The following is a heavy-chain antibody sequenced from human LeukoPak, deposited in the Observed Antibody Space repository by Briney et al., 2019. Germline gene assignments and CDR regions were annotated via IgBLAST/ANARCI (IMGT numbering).Heavy chain of an antibody. CDR1: GRTFGDYA. Sequence: GGSLRLSCIESGRTFGDYAMSWVRQAPGKGLEWVGFIRSKAYGGTTEYAASVKGRFTISRDDSKSIAYLQMNSLKTEDTAVYYCTRAGDYYYYMDVWGKGTTVTISS. CDR3: TRAGDYYYYMDV. CDR2: IRSKAYGGTT. V-gene: IGHV3-49*04. J-gene: IGHJ6*03.